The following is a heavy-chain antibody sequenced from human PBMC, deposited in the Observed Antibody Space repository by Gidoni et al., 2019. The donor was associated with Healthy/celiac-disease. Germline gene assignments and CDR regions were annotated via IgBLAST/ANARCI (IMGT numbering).Heavy chain of an antibody. V-gene: IGHV3-9*01. CDR2: ISWNSGSI. J-gene: IGHJ3*02. CDR1: GFTFDDYA. Sequence: EVQLVESGGGLVQPGRSLRLSCAASGFTFDDYAMHWVRQAPGKGLEWVSGISWNSGSIGYADSVKGRFTISRDNAKNSLYLQMNSLRAEDTALYYCAKALGVVGAPRPLEADAFDIWGQGTMVTVSS. CDR3: AKALGVVGAPRPLEADAFDI. D-gene: IGHD1-26*01.